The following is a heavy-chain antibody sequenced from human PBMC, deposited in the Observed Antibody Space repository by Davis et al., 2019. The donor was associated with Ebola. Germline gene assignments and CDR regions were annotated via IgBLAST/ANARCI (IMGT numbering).Heavy chain of an antibody. CDR2: INHSGST. D-gene: IGHD5/OR15-5a*01. J-gene: IGHJ6*04. V-gene: IGHV4-34*01. CDR3: ARLSTIGPYYYGMDV. CDR1: GGSFSGYY. Sequence: MPGGSLRLSCAVYGGSFSGYYWSWIRQPPGKGLEWIGEINHSGSTNYNPSLKSRVTISVDTSKNQFSLKLSSVTAADTAVYYCARLSTIGPYYYGMDVWGKGTTVTVSS.